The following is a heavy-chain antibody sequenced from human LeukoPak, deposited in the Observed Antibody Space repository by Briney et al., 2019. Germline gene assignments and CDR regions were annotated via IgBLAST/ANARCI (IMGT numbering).Heavy chain of an antibody. CDR1: GGSFSGYY. J-gene: IGHJ1*01. V-gene: IGHV4-59*10. CDR3: ARDLEFFQH. Sequence: PSETLSLTCAVYGGSFSGYYWSWIRQPPGKGLEWIGRIYTSGSTNYNPSLKSRVTISVHTSKNQFSLKLSSVTAADTAVYYCARDLEFFQHWGQGTLVTVSS. CDR2: IYTSGST.